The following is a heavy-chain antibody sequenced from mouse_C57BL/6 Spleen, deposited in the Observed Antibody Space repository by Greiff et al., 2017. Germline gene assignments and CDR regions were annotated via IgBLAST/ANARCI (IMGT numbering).Heavy chain of an antibody. CDR1: GFNIKDYY. CDR3: TTSYYGLGGAMDY. D-gene: IGHD2-1*01. Sequence: EVQLQQSGAELVRPGASVKLSCTASGFNIKDYYMHWVKQRPEQGLEWIGRIDPEDGDTEYAPKFQGKATMTADTSSNTAYLQLSSLTSEDTAVYYCTTSYYGLGGAMDYWGQGTSVTVSS. CDR2: IDPEDGDT. V-gene: IGHV14-1*01. J-gene: IGHJ4*01.